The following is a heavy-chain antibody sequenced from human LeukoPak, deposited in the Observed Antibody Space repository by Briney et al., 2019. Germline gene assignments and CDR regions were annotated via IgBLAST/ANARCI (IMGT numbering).Heavy chain of an antibody. D-gene: IGHD3-22*01. CDR1: GFTVSNNY. CDR2: IYSGGNT. V-gene: IGHV3-53*01. CDR3: ARGGVTMIVPMF. Sequence: GGSLRLSCAASGFTVSNNYMSWVRQAPGKGLEWVSVIYSGGNTYYADSVKGRFTISRDNSKNTLYLQMNSLRAEDTAVYYCARGGVTMIVPMFWGQGTLVNVSS. J-gene: IGHJ4*02.